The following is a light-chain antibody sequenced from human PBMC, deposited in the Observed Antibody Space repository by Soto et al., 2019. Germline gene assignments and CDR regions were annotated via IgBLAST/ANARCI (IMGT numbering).Light chain of an antibody. CDR3: QSYDSSLSGYV. Sequence: QAVLTQPPSVSGAPGQRVTISCTGSSSNIGAGYEVHWYQQLPGAAPKLLIYGNSNRPSGVPDRFSGSKSGTSASLAITGLQAEDEADYYCQSYDSSLSGYVFGTATNLTVL. J-gene: IGLJ1*01. CDR2: GNS. CDR1: SSNIGAGYE. V-gene: IGLV1-40*01.